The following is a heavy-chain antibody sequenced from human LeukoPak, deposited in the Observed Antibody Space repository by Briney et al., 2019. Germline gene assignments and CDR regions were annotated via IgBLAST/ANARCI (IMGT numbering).Heavy chain of an antibody. D-gene: IGHD6-13*01. CDR1: GGTFSSYA. Sequence: GASVKVSCKASGGTFSSYAISWVRQAPGQGLEWMGRIIPILGIANYAQKFQGRVTITADKSTSTAYMELSSLRSEDTAVYYCARDEQQLVGRLFDYWGQGTLVTVSS. CDR3: ARDEQQLVGRLFDY. J-gene: IGHJ4*02. V-gene: IGHV1-69*04. CDR2: IIPILGIA.